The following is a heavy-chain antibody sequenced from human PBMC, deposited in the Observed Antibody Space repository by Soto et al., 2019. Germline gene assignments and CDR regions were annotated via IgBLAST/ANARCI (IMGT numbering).Heavy chain of an antibody. Sequence: PSETLSLTCTVSGGSISSGGYYWSWIRQHPGKGLEWIGYIYYSGSTYYNPSLKSRVTISVDTFKNQFSLKLSSVTAADTAVYYCARDSSGYYYARFDYWGQGSLVTVSS. V-gene: IGHV4-31*03. J-gene: IGHJ4*02. D-gene: IGHD3-22*01. CDR1: GGSISSGGYY. CDR2: IYYSGST. CDR3: ARDSSGYYYARFDY.